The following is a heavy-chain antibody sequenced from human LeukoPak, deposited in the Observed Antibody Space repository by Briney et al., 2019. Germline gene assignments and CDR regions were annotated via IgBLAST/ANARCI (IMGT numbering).Heavy chain of an antibody. CDR2: IYYSGST. CDR3: ARLYDSSGSGMDV. CDR1: GGSISSYY. V-gene: IGHV4-59*08. D-gene: IGHD3-22*01. Sequence: SETLSLTCTVSGGSISSYYWSWIRQPPGKGLERIGYIYYSGSTNYNPSLKSRVTISVDTSKNQFSLKLSSVTAADTAVYYCARLYDSSGSGMDVWGQGTTVTVSS. J-gene: IGHJ6*02.